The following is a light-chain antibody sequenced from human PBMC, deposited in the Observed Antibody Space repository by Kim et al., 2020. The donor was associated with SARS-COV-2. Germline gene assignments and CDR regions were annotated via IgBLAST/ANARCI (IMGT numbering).Light chain of an antibody. CDR1: QSVGTY. J-gene: IGKJ4*01. CDR2: DAS. CDR3: QQRRNWPPT. V-gene: IGKV3-11*01. Sequence: ETVLTQSPGTLSLSPGEGGTLSCRASQSVGTYLAWYQLKPGQAPRLLIYDASYRATGIPPRFSGSGSGTDFTLTISSLEPEDIAVYYCQQRRNWPPTFGGGTKVEIK.